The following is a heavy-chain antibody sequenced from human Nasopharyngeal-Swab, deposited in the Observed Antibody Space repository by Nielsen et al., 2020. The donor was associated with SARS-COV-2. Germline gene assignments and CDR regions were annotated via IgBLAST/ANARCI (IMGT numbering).Heavy chain of an antibody. J-gene: IGHJ6*02. D-gene: IGHD4-17*01. Sequence: GESLKISCAASGFTSSSYEMNWVRQAPGKGLEWVSYISSSGSTIYYADSVKGRFTISRDNAKNSLYLQMNSLRAEDTAVYYCASGGYGDYDAYYYGMDVWGQGTTVTVSS. CDR2: ISSSGSTI. V-gene: IGHV3-48*03. CDR3: ASGGYGDYDAYYYGMDV. CDR1: GFTSSSYE.